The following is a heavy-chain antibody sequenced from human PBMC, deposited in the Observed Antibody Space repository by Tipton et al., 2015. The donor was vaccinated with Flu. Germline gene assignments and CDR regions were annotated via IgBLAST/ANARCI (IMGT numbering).Heavy chain of an antibody. V-gene: IGHV4-61*01. D-gene: IGHD6-19*01. CDR1: GGSVSSGSYY. Sequence: TLSLTCTVSGGSVSSGSYYWSSIRQPPGKGLEWIGYIYYSGSTNYNPSLKSRVTISVDTSKNQFSLKLSSVTAADTAVYYCARDRPARVSSGWYRAFDIWGQGTMVTVSS. CDR3: ARDRPARVSSGWYRAFDI. J-gene: IGHJ3*02. CDR2: IYYSGST.